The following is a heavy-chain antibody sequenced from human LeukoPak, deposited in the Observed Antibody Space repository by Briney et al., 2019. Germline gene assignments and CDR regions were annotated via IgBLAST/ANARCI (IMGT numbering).Heavy chain of an antibody. CDR3: ARLDEGFYYDGYGYNF. J-gene: IGHJ4*02. Sequence: GESLKISCKGSGYRFSNYRLAWVRQMPGKGLEWKGIIYPGDSETTYSPSFQGHVTISADKSVTTAYLQWSSLKPSDTAIYYCARLDEGFYYDGYGYNFWGQGTLVTVSS. V-gene: IGHV5-51*01. CDR1: GYRFSNYR. CDR2: IYPGDSET. D-gene: IGHD3-22*01.